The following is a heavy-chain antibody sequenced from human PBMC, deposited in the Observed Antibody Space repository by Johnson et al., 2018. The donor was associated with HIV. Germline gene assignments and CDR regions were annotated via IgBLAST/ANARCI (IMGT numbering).Heavy chain of an antibody. V-gene: IGHV3-30*04. Sequence: QVQLVESGGGVVQPGRSLRLSCAASGFTFSSYAMHWVRQAPGKGLEWVAVISYDGSNKYYADSVKGRFTISIDNSKNTLYLQMNSLRAEDTAVYYFARGRITMVQGVIFGAFDIWGQGTMVTVSS. D-gene: IGHD3-10*01. J-gene: IGHJ3*02. CDR1: GFTFSSYA. CDR3: ARGRITMVQGVIFGAFDI. CDR2: ISYDGSNK.